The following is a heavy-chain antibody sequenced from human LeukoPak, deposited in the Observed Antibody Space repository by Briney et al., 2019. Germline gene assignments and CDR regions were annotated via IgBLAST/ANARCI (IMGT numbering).Heavy chain of an antibody. CDR3: AREQGPYYGSGSYYTLFDY. Sequence: SDTLSLTCTVSGGSISRYYWSWVRQPAAQGLEGIGRIYTRWCANYNPSLKSRVTMSVDTSKSQFSLRLSSVTAADTAVYYCAREQGPYYGSGSYYTLFDYWGQGTLVTVSS. D-gene: IGHD3-10*01. CDR1: GGSISRYY. CDR2: IYTRWCA. V-gene: IGHV4-4*07. J-gene: IGHJ4*02.